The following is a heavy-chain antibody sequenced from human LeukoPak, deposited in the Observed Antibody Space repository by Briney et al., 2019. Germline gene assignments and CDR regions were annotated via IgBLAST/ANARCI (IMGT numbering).Heavy chain of an antibody. Sequence: GGSLRLSCAASGFPVSSNYMNWVRQPPGKGLEWVSLIYSGGSTYYADSVKGRFTISRNNSKNTVNLQMNSLRAEDTAVYYCADLRGWLRNVWGQGTLVTVSS. CDR2: IYSGGST. CDR3: ADLRGWLRNV. D-gene: IGHD5-12*01. CDR1: GFPVSSNY. V-gene: IGHV3-66*01. J-gene: IGHJ4*02.